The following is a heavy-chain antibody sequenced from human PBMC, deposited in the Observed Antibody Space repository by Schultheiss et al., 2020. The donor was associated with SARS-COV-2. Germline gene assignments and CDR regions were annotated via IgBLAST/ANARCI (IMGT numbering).Heavy chain of an antibody. Sequence: GGSLRLSCAASGFTFSSYAMHWVRQAPGKGLEWVAVISYDGSKKLYADYVKGRFTISRDNSKNTLYLQMNSLRAEDTAVYYCAKDIGCSSTSCYTGHTFGVYYYGMDVWGQGTTVTVSS. CDR3: AKDIGCSSTSCYTGHTFGVYYYGMDV. D-gene: IGHD2-2*02. CDR2: ISYDGSKK. J-gene: IGHJ6*02. V-gene: IGHV3-30*04. CDR1: GFTFSSYA.